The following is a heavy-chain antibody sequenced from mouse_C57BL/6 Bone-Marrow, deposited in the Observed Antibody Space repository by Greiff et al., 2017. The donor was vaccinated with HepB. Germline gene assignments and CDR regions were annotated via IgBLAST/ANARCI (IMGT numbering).Heavy chain of an antibody. J-gene: IGHJ3*01. V-gene: IGHV5-6*02. CDR2: ISSGGSYT. CDR1: GFTFSSYG. CDR3: ARRAGAY. Sequence: EVMLMDSGGDLVKPGGSLKLSCAASGFTFSSYGMSWVRQTPDKRLEWVATISSGGSYTYYPDSVKGRFTISRDNAKNTLYLQMSSLKSEDTAMYYCARRAGAYWGQGTLVTVSA.